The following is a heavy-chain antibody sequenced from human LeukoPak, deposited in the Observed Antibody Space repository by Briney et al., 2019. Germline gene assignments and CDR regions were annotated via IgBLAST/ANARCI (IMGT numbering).Heavy chain of an antibody. J-gene: IGHJ6*02. CDR2: ISSSSSYI. CDR1: GFTFSSYS. Sequence: PGGSLRLSCAASGFTFSSYSMNWVRQAPGKGLEWVSSISSSSSYIYYADSVKGRFTISRDNAKNSLYLQMNSLRAEDTAVYYCAKVGYDFWSGYYYYYGMDVWGQGTTVTVSS. D-gene: IGHD3-3*01. V-gene: IGHV3-21*04. CDR3: AKVGYDFWSGYYYYYGMDV.